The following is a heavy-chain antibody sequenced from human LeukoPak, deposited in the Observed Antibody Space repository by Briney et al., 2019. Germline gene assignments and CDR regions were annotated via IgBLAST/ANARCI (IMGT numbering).Heavy chain of an antibody. CDR3: ARVQSSAWPDAFDI. CDR1: GFIFSRYW. D-gene: IGHD6-19*01. Sequence: GGSLRLSCAASGFIFSRYWMNWVRQAPGKGLEWVANIKQDGSEKYYVDSVKGRFTISRDNAKNSLYLQTNSLRAEDTAVYYCARVQSSAWPDAFDIWGQGTMVTVSS. V-gene: IGHV3-7*01. J-gene: IGHJ3*02. CDR2: IKQDGSEK.